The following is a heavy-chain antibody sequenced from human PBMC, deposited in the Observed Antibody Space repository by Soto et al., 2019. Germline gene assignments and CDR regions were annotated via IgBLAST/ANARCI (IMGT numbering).Heavy chain of an antibody. D-gene: IGHD3-10*01. J-gene: IGHJ4*02. CDR2: INSSGGST. Sequence: GGSLRLSCAASGFTFSSYWMHWVRQAPGKGLVWVSRINSSGGSTYYADSVKGRFTISRDNSKNTLYLQMNSLRAEDTAVYYCAKDRYSYGSGSPPDYWGQGTLVTVSS. V-gene: IGHV3-74*01. CDR1: GFTFSSYW. CDR3: AKDRYSYGSGSPPDY.